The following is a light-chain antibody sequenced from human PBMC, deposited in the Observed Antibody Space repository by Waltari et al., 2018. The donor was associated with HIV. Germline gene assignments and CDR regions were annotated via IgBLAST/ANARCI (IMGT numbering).Light chain of an antibody. CDR3: QQANSLPYT. J-gene: IGKJ2*01. CDR2: GAS. V-gene: IGKV1-12*01. CDR1: QGVGSY. Sequence: DIQMTQSPSFVSASVGDRVPIPCRASQGVGSYLAWFQQKPGKAPNLLIYGASTLQSGVPSRFSGSGSGTDFTLTISTLQPEDFATYYCQQANSLPYTFGQGTKLDIK.